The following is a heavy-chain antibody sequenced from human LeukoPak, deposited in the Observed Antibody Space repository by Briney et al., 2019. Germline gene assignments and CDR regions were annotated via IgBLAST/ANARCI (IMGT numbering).Heavy chain of an antibody. CDR3: ALYIAAAPFDY. CDR2: IYYSGST. Sequence: SQTLSLTCTVSGGSISSGGYYWSWIRQPPGKGLEWIGYIYYSGSTNYNPSLKSRVTISVDTSKNQFSLKLSSVTAADTAVYYCALYIAAAPFDYWGQGTLVTVSS. D-gene: IGHD6-13*01. V-gene: IGHV4-61*08. CDR1: GGSISSGGYY. J-gene: IGHJ4*02.